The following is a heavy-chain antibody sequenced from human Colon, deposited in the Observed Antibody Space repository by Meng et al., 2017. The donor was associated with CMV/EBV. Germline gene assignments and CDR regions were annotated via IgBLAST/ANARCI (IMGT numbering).Heavy chain of an antibody. V-gene: IGHV5-51*01. CDR3: ARHEDQYDFWRVYYTVRYVDN. J-gene: IGHJ4*02. CDR2: IYPGDSDT. Sequence: NYWIGWVRQMPGKGLEWMGIIYPGDSDTRYSPSFEGQVTITADSSISTAYLQWGSLKASDTAIYYCARHEDQYDFWRVYYTVRYVDNWGQGTLVTVSS. CDR1: NYW. D-gene: IGHD3-3*01.